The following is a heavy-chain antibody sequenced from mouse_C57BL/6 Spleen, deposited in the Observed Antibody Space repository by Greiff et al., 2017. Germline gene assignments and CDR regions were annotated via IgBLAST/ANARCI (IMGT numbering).Heavy chain of an antibody. V-gene: IGHV5-17*01. CDR2: ISSGSSTI. D-gene: IGHD2-3*01. Sequence: DVHLVESGGGLVKPGGSLKLSCAASGFTFSDYGMHWVRQAPEKGLEWVAYISSGSSTIYYADTVKGRFTISRDNAKNTLFLQMTSLRSEDTAMYYCARNGLIYDSYYGYAMDYWGQGTSVTVSS. CDR1: GFTFSDYG. CDR3: ARNGLIYDSYYGYAMDY. J-gene: IGHJ4*01.